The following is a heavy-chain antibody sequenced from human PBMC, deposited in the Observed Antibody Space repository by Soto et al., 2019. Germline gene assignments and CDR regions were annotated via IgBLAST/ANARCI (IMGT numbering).Heavy chain of an antibody. V-gene: IGHV3-15*01. CDR2: IKSKGSGGTA. CDR3: VTTYSGTPARPSLDL. Sequence: GSLRLSCAASGXTVNNAWMCWVRQAPGKGLEGVGGIKSKGSGGTADYAAPVKGRFTISRDDSKRMLYLQMNSMKTEDTAMYYCVTTYSGTPARPSLDLWGQGTPGTVS. J-gene: IGHJ4*02. D-gene: IGHD1-26*01. CDR1: GXTVNNAW.